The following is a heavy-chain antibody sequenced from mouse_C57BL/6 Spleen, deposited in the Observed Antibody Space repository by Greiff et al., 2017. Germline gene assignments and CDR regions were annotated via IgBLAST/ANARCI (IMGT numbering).Heavy chain of an antibody. D-gene: IGHD2-4*01. CDR3: ARVSYYDYDGGAMDY. J-gene: IGHJ4*01. V-gene: IGHV1-61*01. CDR1: GYTFTSSW. Sequence: QVQLQQPGAELVRPGSSVTLSCKASGYTFTSSWMDWVKQRPGQGLEWIGNIYPSDSETHYNQKFKDKATLTVDKSSSTAYMQLSSLTSEDSAVYYCARVSYYDYDGGAMDYWGQGTSVTVSS. CDR2: IYPSDSET.